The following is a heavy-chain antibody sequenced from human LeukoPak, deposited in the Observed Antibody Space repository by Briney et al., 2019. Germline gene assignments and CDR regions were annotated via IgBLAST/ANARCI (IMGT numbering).Heavy chain of an antibody. CDR2: IFYSGST. D-gene: IGHD3-10*01. CDR3: AKSNGYGLVDI. J-gene: IGHJ3*02. Sequence: SETLSLTCTVSGGSISSYYWSWIRQPPGKGLEWIGNIFYSGSTYYSPSLRSRVAISLDTSRNQFSLKLNSVTAADTAVYYCAKSNGYGLVDIWGQGTMVTVSS. CDR1: GGSISSYY. V-gene: IGHV4-59*12.